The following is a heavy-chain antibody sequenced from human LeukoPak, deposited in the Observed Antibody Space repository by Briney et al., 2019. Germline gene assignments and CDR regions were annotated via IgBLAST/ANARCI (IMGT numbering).Heavy chain of an antibody. CDR1: GYTFTSYD. V-gene: IGHV1-8*01. J-gene: IGHJ5*02. Sequence: GASVKVSCKASGYTFTSYDINWVRQAPGQGLEWMGWMNPNSGDTGHPQKFQGRVTMTRDTSITTAYMELSSLRSEDTAVYCCARSGFGSGISFDLWGQGTLVTVSS. D-gene: IGHD3-10*01. CDR2: MNPNSGDT. CDR3: ARSGFGSGISFDL.